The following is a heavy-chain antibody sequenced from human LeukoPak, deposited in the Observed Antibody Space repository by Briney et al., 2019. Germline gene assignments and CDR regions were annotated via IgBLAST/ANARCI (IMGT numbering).Heavy chain of an antibody. CDR1: GGSISRYY. J-gene: IGHJ4*02. V-gene: IGHV4-59*12. Sequence: SETLSLTCTVSGGSISRYYWTWIRQPPGKGLEWLGYIYYNGDTKYNPSLRSRVTLSLDTSKNQFSLRLSSVTAADTAVYYCARARSGSFDYWGQGTLVTVSS. CDR2: IYYNGDT. CDR3: ARARSGSFDY. D-gene: IGHD3-22*01.